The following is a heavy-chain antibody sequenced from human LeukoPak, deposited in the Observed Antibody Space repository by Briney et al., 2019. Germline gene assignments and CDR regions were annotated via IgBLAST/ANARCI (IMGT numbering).Heavy chain of an antibody. J-gene: IGHJ4*02. Sequence: SETLSLTCAVSGGSISSGGYSWSWIRQPPGKGLEWIGYIYHSGSTYYNPSLKSRVTISVDRSKNQFSLKLSSVTAADTAVYYCASLVDSSGYWVDYWGQGTLVTVPS. CDR1: GGSISSGGYS. CDR2: IYHSGST. V-gene: IGHV4-30-2*01. D-gene: IGHD3-22*01. CDR3: ASLVDSSGYWVDY.